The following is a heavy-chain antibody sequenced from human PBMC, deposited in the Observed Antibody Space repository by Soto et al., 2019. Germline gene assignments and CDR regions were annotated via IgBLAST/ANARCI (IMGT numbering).Heavy chain of an antibody. V-gene: IGHV1-2*04. J-gene: IGHJ6*02. D-gene: IGHD2-8*01. CDR2: INPKSGGT. CDR1: GYTFTDYH. CDR3: ARGDSTDCSNGVCSFFYNHDMDV. Sequence: ASLKVSCKASGYTFTDYHIHWVRQAPGQGLEWLGRINPKSGGTSTAQKFQGWVTMTTDTSISTASMELTRLTSDDTATYYCARGDSTDCSNGVCSFFYNHDMDVWG.